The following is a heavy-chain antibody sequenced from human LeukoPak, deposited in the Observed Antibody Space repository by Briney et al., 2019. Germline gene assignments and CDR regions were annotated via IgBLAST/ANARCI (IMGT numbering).Heavy chain of an antibody. D-gene: IGHD3-16*01. V-gene: IGHV3-7*01. CDR2: INQDGSEK. J-gene: IGHJ4*02. CDR3: AREGGPFDS. Sequence: GGSLRLSCAASGFTFRSYWMSWVRQAPGKGLEWVANINQDGSEKYYVDPVKGRFTISRDNAKKSLYLQMNSLRADDTAVYYCAREGGPFDSWGQGTLVTVSS. CDR1: GFTFRSYW.